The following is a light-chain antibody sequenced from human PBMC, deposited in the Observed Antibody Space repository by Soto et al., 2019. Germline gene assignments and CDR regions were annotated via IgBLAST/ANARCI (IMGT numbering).Light chain of an antibody. V-gene: IGKV3-11*01. Sequence: EIVLTQSPATLSLSPGERATLSCRASQSVSSYLAWYQQKPGQAPRLLIYDASNRATGIPARFSGSGSGTDFTLTISSLEPEDFALYYCQQYSSSLWTFGHGTKV. CDR2: DAS. CDR1: QSVSSY. CDR3: QQYSSSLWT. J-gene: IGKJ1*01.